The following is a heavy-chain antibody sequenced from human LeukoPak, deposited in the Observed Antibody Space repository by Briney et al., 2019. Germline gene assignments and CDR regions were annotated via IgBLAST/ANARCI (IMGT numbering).Heavy chain of an antibody. Sequence: GGSLRLSCAASGFIFSRDSMNWVRQAPGKGLEWVSYINGGGSPIFYADSVRGRFTISRDNSKNTLYLQMNSLRAEDTAVYYCAKDGGYYDSSGYSDYWGQGTLVTVSS. J-gene: IGHJ4*02. CDR3: AKDGGYYDSSGYSDY. CDR1: GFIFSRDS. V-gene: IGHV3-48*01. CDR2: INGGGSPI. D-gene: IGHD3-22*01.